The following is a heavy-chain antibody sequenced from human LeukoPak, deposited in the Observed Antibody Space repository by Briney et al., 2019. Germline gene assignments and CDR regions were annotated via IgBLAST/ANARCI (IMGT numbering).Heavy chain of an antibody. J-gene: IGHJ4*02. CDR3: ANDLGWIQLNLG. Sequence: PGGSLRLSCTVSGFTVSSNSWSWVRQAPGKGLEWVSGITGNGGTTYYADSVKGRFTISRDNSRNTVYLQMNSLRAEDTAVCYCANDLGWIQLNLGRGQGTLVTVSS. CDR2: ITGNGGTT. CDR1: GFTVSSNS. V-gene: IGHV3-23*01. D-gene: IGHD5-18*01.